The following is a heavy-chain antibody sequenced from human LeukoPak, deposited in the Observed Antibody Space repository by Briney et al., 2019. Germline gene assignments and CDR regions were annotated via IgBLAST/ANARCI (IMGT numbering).Heavy chain of an antibody. CDR2: ISGDGGST. D-gene: IGHD4-23*01. Sequence: PGGSLRLSCAASGVTFFDYAMHCGRQAPGKGLEWVSLISGDGGSTYYADSVKGRFTIPRNNSKTSLYLQMNSLRTEDTALYYCAKDSGQRWLTSDYWGQGTLVTVSS. V-gene: IGHV3-43*02. J-gene: IGHJ4*02. CDR1: GVTFFDYA. CDR3: AKDSGQRWLTSDY.